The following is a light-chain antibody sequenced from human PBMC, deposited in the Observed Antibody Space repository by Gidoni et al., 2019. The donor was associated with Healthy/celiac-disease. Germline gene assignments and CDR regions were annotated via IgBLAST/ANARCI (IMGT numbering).Light chain of an antibody. V-gene: IGKV1-39*01. J-gene: IGKJ2*03. Sequence: DIQMTQSPSSLSASVGDRVTITCRASQSISSYLNWYQQKPGKAPKLLIYAASSLQSGVPSRFSCSGSRTDFTLTISSLQPEDFASYYCQQSYSTPYSFXQXTKLEIK. CDR2: AAS. CDR3: QQSYSTPYS. CDR1: QSISSY.